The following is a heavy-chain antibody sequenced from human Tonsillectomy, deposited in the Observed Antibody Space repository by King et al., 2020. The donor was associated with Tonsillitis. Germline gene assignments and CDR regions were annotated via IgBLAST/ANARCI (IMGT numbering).Heavy chain of an antibody. J-gene: IGHJ4*02. CDR3: ARLGPYLGATRPFDY. Sequence: QLVQSGAEVKKPGESLKISCKGSGYSFTSYWIGWVRQMPGKGLEWMGIIYPGDSDTRYSPSFQGQGTISADKSIRPAYPQWSSLKASDTAMYYCARLGPYLGATRPFDYWGQGTLVTVSS. D-gene: IGHD1-26*01. V-gene: IGHV5-51*01. CDR1: GYSFTSYW. CDR2: IYPGDSDT.